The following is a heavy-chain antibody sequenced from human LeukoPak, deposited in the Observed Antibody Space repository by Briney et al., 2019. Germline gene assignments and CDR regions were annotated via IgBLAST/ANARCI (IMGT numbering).Heavy chain of an antibody. CDR1: SGSINNHY. CDR2: IYDSWNT. J-gene: IGHJ4*02. Sequence: SETLSLTCIVSSGSINNHYWSWIRQPPGKGLEWIGYIYDSWNTNYNPSLKSRVTISIDTSKNQFSLNLTSVTAADTAVYYCARDQIGYGLDYWGQGSLVTVSS. D-gene: IGHD5-18*01. V-gene: IGHV4-59*11. CDR3: ARDQIGYGLDY.